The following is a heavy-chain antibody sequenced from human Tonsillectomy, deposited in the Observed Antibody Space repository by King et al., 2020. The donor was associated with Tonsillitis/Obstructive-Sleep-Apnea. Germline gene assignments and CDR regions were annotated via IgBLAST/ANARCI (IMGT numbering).Heavy chain of an antibody. V-gene: IGHV4-34*01. CDR3: ARGWDYFHYMDV. CDR2: INHSGRT. CDR1: GGSFSAYY. J-gene: IGHJ6*03. Sequence: VQLQQWGAGLLKPSETLSLTCAVYGGSFSAYYWSWIRQPPGKGLEWIGEINHSGRTNYNPSLKSRVTISIDTSKNQFSLKLSSVTAADTAVYYCARGWDYFHYMDVWGKGTTVTVSS.